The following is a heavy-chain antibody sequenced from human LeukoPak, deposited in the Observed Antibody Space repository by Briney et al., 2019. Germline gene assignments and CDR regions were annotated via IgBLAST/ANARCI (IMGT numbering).Heavy chain of an antibody. CDR2: INAGNGNT. Sequence: ASVKVSCKASGGTFSSYAISWVRQAPGQRLEWMGWINAGNGNTKYSQKFQGRVTITRDTSASTAYMELSSLRSEDTAVYYCARVEAYCGGDCYLYYYGMDVWGQGTTVTVSS. CDR3: ARVEAYCGGDCYLYYYGMDV. J-gene: IGHJ6*02. D-gene: IGHD2-21*02. V-gene: IGHV1-3*01. CDR1: GGTFSSYA.